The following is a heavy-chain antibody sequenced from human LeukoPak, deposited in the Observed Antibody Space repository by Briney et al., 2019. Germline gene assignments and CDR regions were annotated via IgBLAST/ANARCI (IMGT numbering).Heavy chain of an antibody. Sequence: PGGSLRLSCATSGFPFRAYDMHWVRQAPGKGLEWVSAFGSAGDTYYPGAVKGRFTISRDYAKNSLFLQMNNLIAGDTAVYFCVRGALPGDNWYFDLWGRGTLVTVSS. V-gene: IGHV3-13*01. CDR3: VRGALPGDNWYFDL. CDR1: GFPFRAYD. CDR2: FGSAGDT. J-gene: IGHJ2*01.